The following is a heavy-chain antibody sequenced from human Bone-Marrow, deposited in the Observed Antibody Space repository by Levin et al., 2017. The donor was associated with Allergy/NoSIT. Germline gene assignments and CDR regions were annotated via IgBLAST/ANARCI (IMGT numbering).Heavy chain of an antibody. D-gene: IGHD3-16*01. Sequence: SQTLSLTCTVSCGSIRSDNCSWIRQPPGKGLEWIGYIYDTGNTNYNPSLKSRVTLSVDTSKNQFSLKLISVTPADTAVYYCARFVWGSERGFDYWGQGTLVTVSS. J-gene: IGHJ4*02. CDR2: IYDTGNT. CDR3: ARFVWGSERGFDY. CDR1: CGSIRSDN. V-gene: IGHV4-59*01.